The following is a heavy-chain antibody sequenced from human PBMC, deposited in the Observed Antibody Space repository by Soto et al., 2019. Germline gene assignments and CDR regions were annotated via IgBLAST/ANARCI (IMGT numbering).Heavy chain of an antibody. CDR2: FDPEDGET. D-gene: IGHD6-19*01. CDR3: ATLPSYSSGWYSVYFDY. J-gene: IGHJ4*02. V-gene: IGHV1-24*01. Sequence: ASVKVSCKVSGYTLTDLSMHWVRQAPGKGLEWMGGFDPEDGETIYAQKFQGRVTMTEDTSTDTAYMELSSLRSEDTAVYYCATLPSYSSGWYSVYFDYWGQGTLVTVSS. CDR1: GYTLTDLS.